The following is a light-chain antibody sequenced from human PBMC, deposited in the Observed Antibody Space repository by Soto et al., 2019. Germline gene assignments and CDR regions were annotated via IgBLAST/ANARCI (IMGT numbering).Light chain of an antibody. V-gene: IGKV3-15*01. CDR3: QQYHTWPPQYT. CDR2: GAS. CDR1: QSVASN. J-gene: IGKJ2*01. Sequence: EIVMTQSPASLSVSPGDGATLSCRASQSVASNVAWYQQKPGQGPRLLIHGASTRAVGVPARFSGSGSGTDFTLTINSLQSDDFAVYYCQQYHTWPPQYTFGQGTKLQIK.